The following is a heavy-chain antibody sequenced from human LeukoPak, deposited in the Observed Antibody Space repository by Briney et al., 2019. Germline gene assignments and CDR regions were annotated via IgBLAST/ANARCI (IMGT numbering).Heavy chain of an antibody. CDR1: GFTFNTYG. CDR3: AKGHLRDYDYFDY. V-gene: IGHV3-30*02. Sequence: PGGSLRLSCAASGFTFNTYGMHWVRQAPGKGLEWVAFIRFDGSDKYYADSVKGRFTISRDNSKNTLYLQMNSLRAEDTAVYYCAKGHLRDYDYFDYWGQGTLVTVSS. CDR2: IRFDGSDK. D-gene: IGHD4-17*01. J-gene: IGHJ4*02.